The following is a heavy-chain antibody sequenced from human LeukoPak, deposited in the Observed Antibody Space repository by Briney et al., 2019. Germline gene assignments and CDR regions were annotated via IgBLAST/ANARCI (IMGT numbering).Heavy chain of an antibody. Sequence: GGSLRLSCAASEFSVGSNYMTWVRQAPGKGLEWVSLIYSGGSTHYADSVKGRFTISRDNSKNTLYLQMNSLRAEDTAVYYCARGIGYCSSTSCFLYYMDVWGKGTTVTISS. CDR1: EFSVGSNY. V-gene: IGHV3-66*01. CDR3: ARGIGYCSSTSCFLYYMDV. D-gene: IGHD2-2*01. CDR2: IYSGGST. J-gene: IGHJ6*03.